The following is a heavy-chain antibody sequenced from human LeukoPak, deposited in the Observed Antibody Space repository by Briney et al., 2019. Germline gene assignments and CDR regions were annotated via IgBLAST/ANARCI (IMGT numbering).Heavy chain of an antibody. V-gene: IGHV1-2*04. J-gene: IGHJ4*02. CDR3: AREGLYYDSSGYCDY. CDR1: GYTFTGYY. Sequence: GASVKVSCKASGYTFTGYYMHWVRQAPGQGLEWMGWINPNSGGTNYAQKFQGWVTMTRDTSISTAYMELSRLRSDDTAVYYCAREGLYYDSSGYCDYWGQGTLVTVSS. D-gene: IGHD3-22*01. CDR2: INPNSGGT.